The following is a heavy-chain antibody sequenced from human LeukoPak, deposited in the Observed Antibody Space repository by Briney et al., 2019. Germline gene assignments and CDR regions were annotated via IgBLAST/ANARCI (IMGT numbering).Heavy chain of an antibody. Sequence: SETLSLTCTVSGGSISSYYWSWIRQPSGKGLEWIGYIYYSGSTNYNPSLKSRVTISVDTSKNQFSLKLSSVTAADTAVYYCARDEDGYNYFDYWGQGTLVTVSS. CDR2: IYYSGST. CDR1: GGSISSYY. J-gene: IGHJ4*02. D-gene: IGHD5-12*01. CDR3: ARDEDGYNYFDY. V-gene: IGHV4-59*01.